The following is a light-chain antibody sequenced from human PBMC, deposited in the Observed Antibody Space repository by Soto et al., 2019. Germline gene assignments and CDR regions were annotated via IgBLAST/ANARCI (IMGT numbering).Light chain of an antibody. CDR1: TGAVTSGYY. CDR2: XTX. V-gene: IGLV7-43*01. J-gene: IGLJ3*02. CDR3: LLYYGGEGV. Sequence: QAVVTQEPSLTVSPGGTVTLTCASSTGAVTSGYYPNWFQQKPGQAPRALIXXTXNKHSWTPAXFSGSLLGGKAALTLSGVXPXDXAEYYCLLYYGGEGVFGGGTQLTVL.